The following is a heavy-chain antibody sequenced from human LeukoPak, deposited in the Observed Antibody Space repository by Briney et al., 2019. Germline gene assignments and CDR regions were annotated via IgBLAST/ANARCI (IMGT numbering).Heavy chain of an antibody. D-gene: IGHD3-16*02. CDR1: GGSISSYY. CDR3: ARHDNDYVWGSYRTGYYFDY. V-gene: IGHV4-59*08. Sequence: SETLPLTCTVSGGSISSYYWSWIRQPPGKGLEWIGYIYYSGSTNYNPSLKSRVTISVDTSKNQFSLKLSSVTAADTAVYYCARHDNDYVWGSYRTGYYFDYWGQGTLVTVSS. J-gene: IGHJ4*02. CDR2: IYYSGST.